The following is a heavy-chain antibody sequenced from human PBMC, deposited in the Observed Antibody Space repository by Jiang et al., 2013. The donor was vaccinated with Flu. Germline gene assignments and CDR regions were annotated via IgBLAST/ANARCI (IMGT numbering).Heavy chain of an antibody. Sequence: GAEVKKPGESLRISCKGSGYSLPSYWINWVRQMPGKGLEWMGKIDPSDSYTNYSPSFQGHVTISVDKSLNTAYLQWSSLRASDTAIYYCASPHYAGWSDHAWDMWGQGTMVTVS. J-gene: IGHJ3*02. CDR2: IDPSDSYT. CDR1: GYSLPSYW. CDR3: ASPHYAGWSDHAWDM. D-gene: IGHD6-19*01. V-gene: IGHV5-10-1*01.